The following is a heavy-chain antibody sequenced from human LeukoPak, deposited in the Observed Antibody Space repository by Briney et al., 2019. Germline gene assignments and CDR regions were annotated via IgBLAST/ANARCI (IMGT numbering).Heavy chain of an antibody. Sequence: PAETLSLTCGVSGASISGGTYYGGWIRQPPGKGLEWIGSNYYTGSTYDNPPLKSRVTISVDTSKNQFSLKLSSVTAADTAVYYCARRGGSGRAFDYWGQGTLVTVSS. CDR3: ARRGGSGRAFDY. V-gene: IGHV4-39*01. CDR2: NYYTGST. CDR1: GASISGGTYY. J-gene: IGHJ4*02. D-gene: IGHD1-26*01.